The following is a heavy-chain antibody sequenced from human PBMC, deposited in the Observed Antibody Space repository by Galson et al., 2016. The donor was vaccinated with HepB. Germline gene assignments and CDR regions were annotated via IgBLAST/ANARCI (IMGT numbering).Heavy chain of an antibody. CDR3: ARNKGSGGVADAFDV. D-gene: IGHD3-10*01. J-gene: IGHJ3*01. CDR2: IHYSGST. V-gene: IGHV4-4*02. Sequence: SETLSLTCVVSGGSITTTNWWSWVRQPPGKGLEWIAEIHYSGSTNYNPSLKSRVTISVDRSKNQLSLNLKSVTAADTAVDYCARNKGSGGVADAFDVCGQGTMVTVSS. CDR1: GGSITTTNW.